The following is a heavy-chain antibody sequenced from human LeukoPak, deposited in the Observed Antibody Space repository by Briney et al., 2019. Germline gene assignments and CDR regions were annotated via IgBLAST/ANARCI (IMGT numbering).Heavy chain of an antibody. Sequence: ASVKVSCKGSGYTFTGYYMHWVRQAPGQRLEWMGWINPNSGGTNYAQKFQGRVTMTRHTSISTAYMELSRLRSDDTAVYYCARAEGRVYDSSGYYFAFDIWGQGTMLTVSS. CDR3: ARAEGRVYDSSGYYFAFDI. J-gene: IGHJ3*02. V-gene: IGHV1-2*02. CDR2: INPNSGGT. D-gene: IGHD3-22*01. CDR1: GYTFTGYY.